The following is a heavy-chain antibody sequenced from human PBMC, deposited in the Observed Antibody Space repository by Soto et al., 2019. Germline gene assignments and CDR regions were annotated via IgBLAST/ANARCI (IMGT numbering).Heavy chain of an antibody. CDR3: ARDREDYYDSSGYYAFDY. CDR2: IIPIFGTA. CDR1: GGTFSSYA. J-gene: IGHJ4*02. V-gene: IGHV1-69*13. D-gene: IGHD3-22*01. Sequence: SVKVSCKASGGTFSSYAISWVRQAPGQGLEWMGGIIPIFGTANYAQKFQGRVTITADESTSTAYMELSSLRSEDTAVYYCARDREDYYDSSGYYAFDYWGQGTLVTVSS.